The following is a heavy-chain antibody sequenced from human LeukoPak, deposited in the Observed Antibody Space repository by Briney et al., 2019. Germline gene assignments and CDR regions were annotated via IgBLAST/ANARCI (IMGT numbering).Heavy chain of an antibody. CDR3: AREGVAAKDAFDI. V-gene: IGHV3-53*01. J-gene: IGHJ3*02. Sequence: GGSLRLSCAASGFTVSSNYMSWVRQAPGKGLEWVSVIYSGGSKDYADSVKGRFTISRDNSKNTLYLQMNSLRAEDTAVYYCAREGVAAKDAFDIWGRGTMVTVSS. CDR1: GFTVSSNY. CDR2: IYSGGSK. D-gene: IGHD2-15*01.